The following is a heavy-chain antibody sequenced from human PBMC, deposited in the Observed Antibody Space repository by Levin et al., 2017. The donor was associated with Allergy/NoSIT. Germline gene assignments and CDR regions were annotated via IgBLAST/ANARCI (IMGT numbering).Heavy chain of an antibody. CDR2: IDPSGGNT. CDR3: ARDLTNSYYESSGSLGH. D-gene: IGHD3-22*01. J-gene: IGHJ4*02. V-gene: IGHV1-46*01. CDR1: GYTFGSYY. Sequence: RASVKVSCKASGYTFGSYYMHWVRQAPGQGLEWMGIIDPSGGNTTYTQNFQGRVTMTRDTSTSTVYMELSSLTSEDTAVYYCARDLTNSYYESSGSLGHWGQGTLVTVSS.